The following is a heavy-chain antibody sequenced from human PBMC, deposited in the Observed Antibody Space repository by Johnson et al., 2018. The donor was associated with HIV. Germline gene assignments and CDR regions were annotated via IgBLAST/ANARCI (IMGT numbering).Heavy chain of an antibody. V-gene: IGHV3-30*02. CDR1: GFTFSDYY. CDR2: IRYDGSNK. J-gene: IGHJ3*02. Sequence: QVQLVESGGGLVKPGGSLRLSCAASGFTFSDYYMSWIRQAPGKGLEWVAFIRYDGSNKYYADSVKGRFTISRDNSKNTLYLQMNSLRAEDTAVYYCARDLGPGDYSGSYSDAFDIWGQGTMVTVSS. CDR3: ARDLGPGDYSGSYSDAFDI. D-gene: IGHD1-26*01.